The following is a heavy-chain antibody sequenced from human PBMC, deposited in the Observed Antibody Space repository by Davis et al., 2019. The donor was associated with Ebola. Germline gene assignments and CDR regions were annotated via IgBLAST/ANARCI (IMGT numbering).Heavy chain of an antibody. V-gene: IGHV3-49*04. Sequence: PGGSLRLSCTASGFTFGAYAMSWVRQAPGKGLEWVGFIRSKAYGGTTEYAASVKGRFTISRDDSKSIAYLQMNSLKTEDTAVYYCTRVGIVANWGQGTLVTVSS. CDR1: GFTFGAYA. J-gene: IGHJ4*02. D-gene: IGHD1-26*01. CDR2: IRSKAYGGTT. CDR3: TRVGIVAN.